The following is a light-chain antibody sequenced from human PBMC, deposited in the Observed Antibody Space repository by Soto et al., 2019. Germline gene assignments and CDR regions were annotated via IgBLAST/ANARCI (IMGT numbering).Light chain of an antibody. CDR3: SSFRSGSPYD. Sequence: QSVLTQPASLSGSPGQSITISCTGTSRDIGDCNYVSWSRQCPGIAPKLMIYQLSNRPSGVSNRFSGPKSGNTASLPISGLQADDEADYYCSSFRSGSPYDFGPSTKVTLL. J-gene: IGLJ1*01. V-gene: IGLV2-14*01. CDR1: SRDIGDCNY. CDR2: QLS.